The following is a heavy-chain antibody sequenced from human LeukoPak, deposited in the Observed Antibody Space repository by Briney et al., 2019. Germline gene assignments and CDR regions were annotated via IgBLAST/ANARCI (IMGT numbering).Heavy chain of an antibody. CDR2: IYYSGST. CDR3: ARKRDGYNFDY. Sequence: SETPSLTCTVSGGSISSYYWSWIRQPPGKGLEWIGYIYYSGSTNYNPSLKSRVTISVDTSKNQFSLKLSSVTAADTAVYYCARKRDGYNFDYWGQGTLVTVSS. J-gene: IGHJ4*02. CDR1: GGSISSYY. V-gene: IGHV4-59*01. D-gene: IGHD5-24*01.